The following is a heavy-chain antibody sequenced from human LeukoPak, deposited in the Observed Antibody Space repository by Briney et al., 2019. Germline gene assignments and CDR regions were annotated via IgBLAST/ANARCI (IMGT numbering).Heavy chain of an antibody. V-gene: IGHV3-33*01. CDR3: ATSGSYYRFEY. CDR1: GFTFSSYG. Sequence: GGSLRLSCAASGFTFSSYGMHWVGQAPGKGLEWVAVIWYDGSNKYYADSVKGRFTISRDNSKNTLYLQMNSLRAEDTAVYYCATSGSYYRFEYWGQGTLVTVSS. CDR2: IWYDGSNK. D-gene: IGHD1-26*01. J-gene: IGHJ4*02.